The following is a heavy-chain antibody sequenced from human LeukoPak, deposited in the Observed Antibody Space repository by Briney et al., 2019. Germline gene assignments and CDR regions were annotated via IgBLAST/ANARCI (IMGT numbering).Heavy chain of an antibody. D-gene: IGHD2-21*02. CDR3: ARGDFLTQLDY. CDR1: GYTFTGYY. V-gene: IGHV1-2*02. J-gene: IGHJ4*02. Sequence: ASVKVSCKASGYTFTGYYTHWVRQAPGQGLEWMGWINPNGGGTNYAQKFQGRVTMTRDTSISAAHMELSRLRSDDTAVYYCARGDFLTQLDYWGQGTLVTVSS. CDR2: INPNGGGT.